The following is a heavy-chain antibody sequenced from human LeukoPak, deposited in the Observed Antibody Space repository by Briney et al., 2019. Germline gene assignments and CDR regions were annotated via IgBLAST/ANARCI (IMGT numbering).Heavy chain of an antibody. D-gene: IGHD2-15*01. CDR3: AKNVNGGSFYYFDY. Sequence: PGGSLRLSCAGSGFTFSNYAMGWVRQAPGKGLEWVSAISGSGGSTYYADSAKGRFTISRDNSKNTLYLHMNSLGAEDTAAYYCAKNVNGGSFYYFDYWGQGTLVTVSS. CDR2: ISGSGGST. J-gene: IGHJ4*02. CDR1: GFTFSNYA. V-gene: IGHV3-23*01.